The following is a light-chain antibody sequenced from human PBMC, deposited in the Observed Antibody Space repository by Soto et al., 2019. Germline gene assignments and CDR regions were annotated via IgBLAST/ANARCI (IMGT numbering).Light chain of an antibody. V-gene: IGKV3-20*01. J-gene: IGKJ1*01. CDR3: QLYGGSPKT. CDR1: QTVSNSY. Sequence: EIVLTQSPGTLSLSPGERVTLSCRASQTVSNSYLAWYQKKRGQAPRLLIFDASTRATGIPDRFSGSGSGTDFTLTISRLEPEDFAVYYCQLYGGSPKTFGQGTNVEVK. CDR2: DAS.